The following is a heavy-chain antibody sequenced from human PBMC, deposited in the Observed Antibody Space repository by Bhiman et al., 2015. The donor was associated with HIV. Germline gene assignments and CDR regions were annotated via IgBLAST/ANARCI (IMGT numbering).Heavy chain of an antibody. D-gene: IGHD2-8*02. Sequence: EVQLVESGGGLVKPGGSLRLSCTASGFNFRAYSMNWVRQAPGKGLEWVSTVSGSDGRTYYADSVKGRFTISRDNSKNTLFLQMDSLRAEDTAVYYCARDPTGYWYFDLWGRGTLVTVSS. J-gene: IGHJ2*01. CDR3: ARDPTGYWYFDL. V-gene: IGHV3-23*04. CDR1: GFNFRAYS. CDR2: VSGSDGRT.